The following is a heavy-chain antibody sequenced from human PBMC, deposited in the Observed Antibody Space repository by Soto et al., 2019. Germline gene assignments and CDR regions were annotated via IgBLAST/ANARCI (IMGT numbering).Heavy chain of an antibody. CDR2: INSDGTTT. D-gene: IGHD1-26*01. CDR3: ARVATGSYNWFDP. V-gene: IGHV3-74*01. Sequence: GGSLRLSCAASGFTFTSYWMHWVRQAPGMGLMWVSRINSDGTTTTYADSVKGRFTISRDNAKNTLYLQMNSLRAEDTAVYYCARVATGSYNWFDPWGPGTRVTVAS. J-gene: IGHJ5*02. CDR1: GFTFTSYW.